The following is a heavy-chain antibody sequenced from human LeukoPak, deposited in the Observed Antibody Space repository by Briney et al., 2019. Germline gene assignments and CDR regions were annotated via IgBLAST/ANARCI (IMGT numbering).Heavy chain of an antibody. CDR2: IYHSGST. D-gene: IGHD3-16*01. J-gene: IGHJ4*02. CDR1: GGSISSGGYY. V-gene: IGHV4-30-2*01. CDR3: ARSPPLGVDY. Sequence: SETLSLTCTVSGGSISSGGYYWSWIRQPPGKGLEWIGHIYHSGSTYYNPSPKSRVTISVDRYKNQFSLKLSSVTAADTAVYYCARSPPLGVDYWGQGTLVTVSS.